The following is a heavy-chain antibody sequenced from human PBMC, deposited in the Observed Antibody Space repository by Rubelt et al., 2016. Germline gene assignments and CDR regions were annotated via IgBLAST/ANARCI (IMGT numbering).Heavy chain of an antibody. V-gene: IGHV1-2*04. J-gene: IGHJ4*02. CDR2: MSHYTGSA. CDR3: AKEAGDYSEFDS. Sequence: QVQLVQPGAEVKKPGASVKVSCKTSGFSFTRYYIHWLRQDPGQGLEWLGWMSHYTGSAHYAQKFQGWVTMTSDTSISTAYLELPRLRMDDTAVYYCAKEAGDYSEFDSWGQGTLVTVSS. CDR1: GFSFTRYY. D-gene: IGHD2-15*01.